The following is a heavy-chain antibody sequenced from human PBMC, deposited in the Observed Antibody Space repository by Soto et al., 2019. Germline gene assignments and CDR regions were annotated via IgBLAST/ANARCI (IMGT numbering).Heavy chain of an antibody. CDR2: IYWDDDK. D-gene: IGHD3-16*01. Sequence: QITLKESGPTLVKPTQTLTLTCTFSGFSLTSRPVGVGWVRQPPGKALEWLAFIYWDDDKRYSPSLRSTLTVTKXXSXNXXVLTLTNMDPVDTATHYRAHRHNYDGSWNEGVFDYWGQGILVTVSS. CDR3: AHRHNYDGSWNEGVFDY. CDR1: GFSLTSRPVG. V-gene: IGHV2-5*02. J-gene: IGHJ4*02.